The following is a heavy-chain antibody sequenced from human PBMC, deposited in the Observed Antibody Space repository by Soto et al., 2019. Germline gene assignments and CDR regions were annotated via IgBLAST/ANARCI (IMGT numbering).Heavy chain of an antibody. Sequence: DVQLVESGGGLIQPGESLRLSCAAFGLTVSGTKYVAWVRQDPGKGLEWVSALYDVFGSFYADSVKGRFTTSSDRSKSTVYLQMHDLRPDDTAVYYCASWHEREHAYDVWGQGTTVIVSS. CDR3: ASWHEREHAYDV. CDR2: LYDVFGS. V-gene: IGHV3-53*01. D-gene: IGHD1-1*01. J-gene: IGHJ3*01. CDR1: GLTVSGTKY.